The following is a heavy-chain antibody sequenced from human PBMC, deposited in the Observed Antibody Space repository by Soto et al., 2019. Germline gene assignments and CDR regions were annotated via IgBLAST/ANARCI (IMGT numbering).Heavy chain of an antibody. CDR3: AKTTNSSWYGGWFDP. CDR1: GFTFSSYG. D-gene: IGHD6-13*01. CDR2: ISYDGSNK. J-gene: IGHJ5*02. Sequence: QVQLVESGGGVVQPGRSLRLSCAASGFTFSSYGMHWVRQAPGKGLEWVAVISYDGSNKYYADSVKGRFTISRDNSKNTLYLQMNSLRAEDTAVYYCAKTTNSSWYGGWFDPWGQGTLVTVSS. V-gene: IGHV3-30*18.